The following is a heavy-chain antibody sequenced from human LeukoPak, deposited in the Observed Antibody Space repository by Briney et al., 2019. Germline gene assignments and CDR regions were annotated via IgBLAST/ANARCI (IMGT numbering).Heavy chain of an antibody. V-gene: IGHV4-61*01. D-gene: IGHD1-26*01. J-gene: IGHJ4*02. CDR2: IYYSGST. CDR3: ARVVGATIGY. Sequence: SETLSLTCTVSGGSVSSGSYYWSWIRQPPGKGLEWIGYIYYSGSTNYNPSLKSRVTISVDTSKNQFSLKLSSVTAADTAVYYCARVVGATIGYWGQETLVTVSS. CDR1: GGSVSSGSYY.